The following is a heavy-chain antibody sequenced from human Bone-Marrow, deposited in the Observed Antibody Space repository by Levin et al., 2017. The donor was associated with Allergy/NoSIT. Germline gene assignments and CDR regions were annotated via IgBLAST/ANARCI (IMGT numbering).Heavy chain of an antibody. CDR3: ARRDQLVLLPAAALVYLDF. Sequence: PGESLKISCKASGYSFTSYRITWVRQAPGQGLEWMGEINTYNGDTNYAQKFQGRITMTTDTSTKTAYMEMRGLRSDDTAVYYCARRDQLVLLPAAALVYLDFWGQGILVAVSS. D-gene: IGHD2-2*01. CDR1: GYSFTSYR. CDR2: INTYNGDT. J-gene: IGHJ4*02. V-gene: IGHV1-18*01.